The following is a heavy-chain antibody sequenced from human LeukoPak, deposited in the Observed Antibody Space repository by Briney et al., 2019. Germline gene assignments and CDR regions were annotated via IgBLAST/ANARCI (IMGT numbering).Heavy chain of an antibody. V-gene: IGHV3-21*01. CDR1: GFTFSSYE. CDR2: TSLNSAFI. CDR3: TKHITTDATTPFYYGMDV. D-gene: IGHD3-22*01. Sequence: GGSLRLSCAASGFTFSSYEMNWVRQPPGQGQKWVAFTSLNSAFIYYADSVRGRCTISRDNAKNSLHLQMDSLRAEDKAIYYCTKHITTDATTPFYYGMDVWGQGTTVTVS. J-gene: IGHJ6*02.